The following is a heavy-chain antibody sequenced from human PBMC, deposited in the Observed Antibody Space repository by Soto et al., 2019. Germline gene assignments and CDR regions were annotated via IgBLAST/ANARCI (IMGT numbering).Heavy chain of an antibody. CDR1: GYTFTSYY. D-gene: IGHD3-10*01. J-gene: IGHJ4*02. V-gene: IGHV1-46*03. Sequence: ASVKVSCKASGYTFTSYYMHWVRQAPGQGLEWMGIINPSGGSTSYAQKFQGRVTMTRDTSTSTVYMELSSLRSEDTAVYYCARVPTMVRGVTTSHFDYWGQGTLVTVS. CDR3: ARVPTMVRGVTTSHFDY. CDR2: INPSGGST.